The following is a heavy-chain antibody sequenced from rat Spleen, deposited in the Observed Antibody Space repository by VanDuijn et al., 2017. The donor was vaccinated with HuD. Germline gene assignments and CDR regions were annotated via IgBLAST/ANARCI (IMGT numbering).Heavy chain of an antibody. CDR1: GFTFSDYY. V-gene: IGHV5-22*01. CDR3: AGHEDYGGYSRHYFGY. Sequence: EVQLVESRGGLVQPGRSMKLSCAASGFTFSDYYMAWVRQAPKKGLEWVAYISYEGTSTYYGDSVKGRFTISRDNAKSTLYLQMNSMRSMATANCCCAGHEDYGGYSRHYFGYWGQGVMVTVSS. D-gene: IGHD1-11*01. CDR2: ISYEGTST. J-gene: IGHJ2*01.